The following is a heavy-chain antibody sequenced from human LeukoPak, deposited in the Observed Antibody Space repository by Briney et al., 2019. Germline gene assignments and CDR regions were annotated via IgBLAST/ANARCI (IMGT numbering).Heavy chain of an antibody. CDR1: GFTPNTDS. CDR2: IDSSGCYM. CDR3: LRGDRRDY. Sequence: GSLRVSCEDPGFTPNTDSMNWARPGPGEGLEWVSSIDSSGCYMFYADSVKGRFIISRDNAKDSLYLQMNSLRVEDTAVYYCLRGDRRDYWGQGTLVTVSS. V-gene: IGHV3-21*06. J-gene: IGHJ4*02.